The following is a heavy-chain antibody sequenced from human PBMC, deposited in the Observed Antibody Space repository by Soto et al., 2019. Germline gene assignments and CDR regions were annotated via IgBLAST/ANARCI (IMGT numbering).Heavy chain of an antibody. CDR3: ARGNGDLWPHYFDY. Sequence: ASVKVSCKASGGTFSSYAISWVRQAPGQGLEWMRGIIPIFGTANYAQKFQGRVTITADESTSTAYMELSSLRSEDTAVYYCARGNGDLWPHYFDYWGQGTLVTVSS. D-gene: IGHD7-27*01. CDR2: IIPIFGTA. CDR1: GGTFSSYA. V-gene: IGHV1-69*13. J-gene: IGHJ4*02.